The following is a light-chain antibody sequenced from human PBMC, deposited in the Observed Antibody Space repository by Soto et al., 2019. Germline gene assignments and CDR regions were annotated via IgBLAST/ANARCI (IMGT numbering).Light chain of an antibody. CDR2: EVS. V-gene: IGLV2-14*01. J-gene: IGLJ1*01. Sequence: QSAVTQPASVSWSPGHSITISCTGTSSDVGNYKYVSWYQQHPGKAPKLMIYEVSNRPSGVSNRFSGSKSGNTASLTISGLQAEEETDYYCFSYTSSGNYVFGTGTKVTXL. CDR1: SSDVGNYKY. CDR3: FSYTSSGNYV.